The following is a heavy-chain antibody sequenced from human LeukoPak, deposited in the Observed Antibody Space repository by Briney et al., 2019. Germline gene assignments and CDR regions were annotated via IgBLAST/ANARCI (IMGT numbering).Heavy chain of an antibody. D-gene: IGHD2-2*01. V-gene: IGHV1-69*05. CDR2: IIPMTRTP. CDR1: GGTSSSYA. CDR3: AREVYGGHCSSTSWYEGGDYFDY. Sequence: ASVKDSCKASGGTSSSYAITWVRQDPGQGFECMGGIIPMTRTPNYAQKFQGRVTTTTDESTSTAYIELSSLRTEATAVYYCAREVYGGHCSSTSWYEGGDYFDYWGEGSLVT. J-gene: IGHJ4*02.